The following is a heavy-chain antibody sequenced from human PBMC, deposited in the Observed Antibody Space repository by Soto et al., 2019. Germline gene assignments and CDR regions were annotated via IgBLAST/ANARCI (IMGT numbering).Heavy chain of an antibody. V-gene: IGHV4-59*01. CDR2: IYYSGST. Sequence: SETLSLTCTVSGGSISSYYWSWIRQPPGKGLEWIGYIYYSGSTNYNPSLKSRVTISVDTSKNQFSLKLSSVTAADTAVYYCARDQSITIFGVVIPYGMDVWGQGTTVTVS. J-gene: IGHJ6*02. CDR1: GGSISSYY. CDR3: ARDQSITIFGVVIPYGMDV. D-gene: IGHD3-3*01.